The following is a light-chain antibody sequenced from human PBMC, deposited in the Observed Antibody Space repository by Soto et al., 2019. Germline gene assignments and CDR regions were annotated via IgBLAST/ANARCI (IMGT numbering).Light chain of an antibody. CDR2: EVS. Sequence: QSALTQPPSASGSPGQSVTICCTGTSSDVGGYNYVSWYQQHPGKAPKLMIYEVSKRPSGVPDRFSGSKSGNTASLTVSGLQAEDEADDYCSSYAGSNSYVFGTGTKVTVL. CDR1: SSDVGGYNY. V-gene: IGLV2-8*01. CDR3: SSYAGSNSYV. J-gene: IGLJ1*01.